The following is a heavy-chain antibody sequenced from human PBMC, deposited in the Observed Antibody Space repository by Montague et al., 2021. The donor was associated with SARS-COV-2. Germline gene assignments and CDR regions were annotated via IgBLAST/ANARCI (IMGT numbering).Heavy chain of an antibody. Sequence: SETLSLTCTVSGGSISSYYWSWIRQPPGKGPEWIGYIYYSGSTNXNPSLKSRVTILVDMSKNQFSLKLSSVTAADTAVYYCARGMGGSYLYYFDYWGQGTLVTVSS. CDR1: GGSISSYY. V-gene: IGHV4-59*01. J-gene: IGHJ4*02. D-gene: IGHD1-26*01. CDR3: ARGMGGSYLYYFDY. CDR2: IYYSGST.